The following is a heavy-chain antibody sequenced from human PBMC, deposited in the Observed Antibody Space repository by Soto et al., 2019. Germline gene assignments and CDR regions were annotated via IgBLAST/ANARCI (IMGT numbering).Heavy chain of an antibody. J-gene: IGHJ5*02. CDR3: ARALGYASWFDP. CDR1: GFTFSSYA. D-gene: IGHD2-2*01. V-gene: IGHV3-64*01. CDR2: ISRNGGST. Sequence: GGSLRLSCAASGFTFSSYAMHWVRQAPGKGLEYVSAISRNGGSTSYANSVKGRFTISRDNSKNTLYLQMGSLRAEDMAVYYCARALGYASWFDPWGQGTLVTVS.